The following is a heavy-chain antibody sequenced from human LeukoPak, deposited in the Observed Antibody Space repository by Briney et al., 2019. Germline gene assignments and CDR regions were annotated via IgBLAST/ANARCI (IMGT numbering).Heavy chain of an antibody. D-gene: IGHD3-10*01. Sequence: GASVKVSCKASGYTFTSYGISWVRQAPGQGLEWMGWISAYNGNTNYAQKLQGRVTMTTDTSTSTAYMELRSLRSDDTAVYYCAANFMVRGVIRLLPPFYGMDVWGQGTTVTVSS. CDR2: ISAYNGNT. CDR3: AANFMVRGVIRLLPPFYGMDV. CDR1: GYTFTSYG. V-gene: IGHV1-18*01. J-gene: IGHJ6*02.